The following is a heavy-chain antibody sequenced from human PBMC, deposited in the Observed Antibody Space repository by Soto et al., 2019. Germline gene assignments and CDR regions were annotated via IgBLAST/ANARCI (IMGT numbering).Heavy chain of an antibody. J-gene: IGHJ4*02. CDR1: GGSFSGYY. V-gene: IGHV4-34*01. Sequence: LSLTCAVYGGSFSGYYWSWIRQPPGKGLAWIGEINHSGSTNYNPSLKSRVTISVDTSKNQFSLKLSSVTAADTAVYYCARGRSRYCSGGSCYRYFDYWGQGTLVTVSS. CDR2: INHSGST. CDR3: ARGRSRYCSGGSCYRYFDY. D-gene: IGHD2-15*01.